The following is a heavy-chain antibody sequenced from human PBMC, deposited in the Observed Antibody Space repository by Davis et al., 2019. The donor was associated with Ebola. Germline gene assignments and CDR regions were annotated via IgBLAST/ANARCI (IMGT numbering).Heavy chain of an antibody. CDR1: GGSISSYY. CDR3: ARKRPWFDP. CDR2: IYYSGST. Sequence: PSETLSLTCTVSGGSISSYYWSWIRQPPGKGLEWIGYIYYSGSTNYNPSLKSRVTISVDTSKNQFSLKLSSVTAADTAVYYCARKRPWFDPWGQGTLVTVSS. V-gene: IGHV4-59*08. D-gene: IGHD6-6*01. J-gene: IGHJ5*02.